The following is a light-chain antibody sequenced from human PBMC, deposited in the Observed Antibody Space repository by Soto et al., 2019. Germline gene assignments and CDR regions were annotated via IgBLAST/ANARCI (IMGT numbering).Light chain of an antibody. V-gene: IGKV3D-15*01. CDR3: QQSSNWPIT. CDR1: QSVSSN. Sequence: EIVMTQSPATLSVSPGERATLSCRASQSVSSNLAWYQQKPGQAPRLLIYGASTRATGIPARFGGSGSGTDFTLTISSLEPEDFAIYYCQQSSNWPITFGQGTRLEIK. CDR2: GAS. J-gene: IGKJ5*01.